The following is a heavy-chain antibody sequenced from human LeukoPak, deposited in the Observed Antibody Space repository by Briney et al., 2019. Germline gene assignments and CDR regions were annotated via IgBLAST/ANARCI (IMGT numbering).Heavy chain of an antibody. CDR2: IYPGDSDT. Sequence: GESLKISCKGSGYSFTSYWIGWVRQLPGKGMEWMGIIYPGDSDTRYSPSFQGQVTISADKSISTAYLQWSSLKASDTAMYYCARRDGLVVATTWGTPFDYWGQGTLVTVSS. CDR3: ARRDGLVVATTWGTPFDY. J-gene: IGHJ4*02. V-gene: IGHV5-51*01. CDR1: GYSFTSYW. D-gene: IGHD1-26*01.